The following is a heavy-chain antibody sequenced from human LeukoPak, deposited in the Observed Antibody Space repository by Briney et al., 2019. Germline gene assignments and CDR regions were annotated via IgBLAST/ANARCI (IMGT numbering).Heavy chain of an antibody. CDR3: ARDLYGSGSY. V-gene: IGHV4-38-2*02. CDR1: AYSISSGYY. D-gene: IGHD3-10*01. Sequence: PSETLSLTCTVSAYSISSGYYWGWIRQPPGKGLEWIGSIYHSGSTYYNPSLKSRVTISVDTSKNQFSLKLTSVTAADTAVYYCARDLYGSGSYRGQGTLVTVSS. CDR2: IYHSGST. J-gene: IGHJ4*02.